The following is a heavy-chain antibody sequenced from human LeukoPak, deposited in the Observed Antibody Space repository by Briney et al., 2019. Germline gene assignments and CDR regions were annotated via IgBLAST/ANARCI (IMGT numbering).Heavy chain of an antibody. V-gene: IGHV3-30-3*01. D-gene: IGHD6-19*01. CDR1: GFTFSSYA. J-gene: IGHJ4*02. CDR3: ARPSSGWLAIFY. Sequence: GGSLRLSCAASGFTFSSYAMHWVRQAPGKGLEWVAVISYDGGNKYYADSVKGRFTISRDNSKNTLYLQMNSLRAEDTAVYYCARPSSGWLAIFYWGQGTLVTVPS. CDR2: ISYDGGNK.